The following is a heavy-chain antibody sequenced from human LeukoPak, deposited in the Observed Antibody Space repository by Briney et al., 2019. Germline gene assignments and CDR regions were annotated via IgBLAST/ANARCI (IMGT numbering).Heavy chain of an antibody. CDR1: GYTFTSYG. Sequence: GASVKVSCKASGYTFTSYGISWVRQASGQGLEWMGWISAYNGNTNYAQKLQGRVTMTTDTSTSTAYVELRSLRSDDTAVYYCAWTYYYGSGSSHFDYWGQGTLVTVSS. V-gene: IGHV1-18*04. D-gene: IGHD3-10*01. CDR2: ISAYNGNT. CDR3: AWTYYYGSGSSHFDY. J-gene: IGHJ4*02.